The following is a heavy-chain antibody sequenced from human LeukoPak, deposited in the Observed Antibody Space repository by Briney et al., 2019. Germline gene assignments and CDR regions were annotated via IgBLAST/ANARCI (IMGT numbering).Heavy chain of an antibody. J-gene: IGHJ4*02. CDR2: ITSTSKSI. CDR3: ARASSPAHFDY. Sequence: GGSLRLSCAASGFAFDTFSVNWVRQAPGKGLEWVSSITSTSKSINYADSVKGRFTISRDNAKNSLYLQMYSLRAEDTAVYYCARASSPAHFDYWGQGTLVTVSS. CDR1: GFAFDTFS. V-gene: IGHV3-21*01.